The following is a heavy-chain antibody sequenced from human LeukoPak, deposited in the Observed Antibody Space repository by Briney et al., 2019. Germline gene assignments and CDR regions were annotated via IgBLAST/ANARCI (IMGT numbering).Heavy chain of an antibody. D-gene: IGHD3-16*02. CDR2: ISSSSSYI. Sequence: GGSLRLSCAASGFTFSSYSMNWVRQAPGEGLEWVSSISSSSSYIYYADSVKGRFTISRDSAKNSLYLQMNSLRAEDTAVYYCARDFYDYVWGSYRYTDYWGQGTLVTVSS. CDR3: ARDFYDYVWGSYRYTDY. CDR1: GFTFSSYS. J-gene: IGHJ4*02. V-gene: IGHV3-21*01.